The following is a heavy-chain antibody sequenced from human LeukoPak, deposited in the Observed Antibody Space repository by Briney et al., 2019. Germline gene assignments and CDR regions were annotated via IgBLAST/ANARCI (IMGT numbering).Heavy chain of an antibody. V-gene: IGHV4-30-4*01. CDR2: VYYSGST. CDR1: GGSISSGDYY. D-gene: IGHD3-10*01. J-gene: IGHJ1*01. CDR3: AARPWTVRAYHSFQH. Sequence: SETLSLTCTVSGGSISSGDYYWSWIRQPAGKGLEWIGYVYYSGSTYYNPSLKSRVTISVDTSKNQFSLKLSSVTAADTAVYYCAARPWTVRAYHSFQHWGQGTLVTVSS.